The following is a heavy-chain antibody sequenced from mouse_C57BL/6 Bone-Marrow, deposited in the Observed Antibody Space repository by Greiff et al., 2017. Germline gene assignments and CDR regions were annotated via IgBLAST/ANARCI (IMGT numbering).Heavy chain of an antibody. CDR2: INPNNGGT. Sequence: EVKLVESGPELVKPGASVKISCKASGYSFTDYNMNWVKQSNGKSLEWIGVINPNNGGTIYNQKFKGKATLTVDKSSSTAYMELRSLTSEDTAVYYCARDGFHWYFDVWGTGTTVTVSS. D-gene: IGHD2-3*01. CDR3: ARDGFHWYFDV. V-gene: IGHV1-18*01. CDR1: GYSFTDYN. J-gene: IGHJ1*03.